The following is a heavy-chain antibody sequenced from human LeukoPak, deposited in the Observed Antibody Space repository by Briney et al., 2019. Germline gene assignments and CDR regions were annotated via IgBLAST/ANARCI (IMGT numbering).Heavy chain of an antibody. CDR2: LYADGKT. CDR1: GFTVNSNY. D-gene: IGHD3-10*01. J-gene: IGHJ4*02. V-gene: IGHV3-66*02. CDR3: ARGGGYYGIDY. Sequence: GGSLRLSCAASGFTVNSNYLNWVRQAPGTGLEWVSVLYADGKTYYADSVKGRFTISRDNSKNNLYLQMNSLRPEDTAVYYCARGGGYYGIDYWGQGTLVTVSS.